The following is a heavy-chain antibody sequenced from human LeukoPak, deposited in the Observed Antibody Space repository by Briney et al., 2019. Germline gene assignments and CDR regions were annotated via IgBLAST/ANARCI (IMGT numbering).Heavy chain of an antibody. D-gene: IGHD5-12*01. CDR1: GYTFSTYG. Sequence: ASVKVSCKASGYTFSTYGITWVRQAHGQGLEWLGWISPHNGNTNYAQKFQGRVTLTTDTSANTAYLELRSLRSDDTALYYCARDHLDIVPTIYSFWGQGTLVAVSS. J-gene: IGHJ4*02. CDR3: ARDHLDIVPTIYSF. CDR2: ISPHNGNT. V-gene: IGHV1-18*01.